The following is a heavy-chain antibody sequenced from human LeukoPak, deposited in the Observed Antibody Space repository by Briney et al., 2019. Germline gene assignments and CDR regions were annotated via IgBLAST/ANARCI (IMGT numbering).Heavy chain of an antibody. CDR1: GASITSKAYF. J-gene: IGHJ4*02. V-gene: IGHV4-39*07. CDR3: ARGLVDYELPKGYIDY. CDR2: LSYDGSA. D-gene: IGHD3-22*01. Sequence: SETLSLTCTVSGASITSKAYFWGWIRRPPGKWLEWVGTLSYDGSAYYNTSLRSRVTISVDTSKSQFSLKVTSVTAADTAVYFCARGLVDYELPKGYIDYWGRGTLVTVSS.